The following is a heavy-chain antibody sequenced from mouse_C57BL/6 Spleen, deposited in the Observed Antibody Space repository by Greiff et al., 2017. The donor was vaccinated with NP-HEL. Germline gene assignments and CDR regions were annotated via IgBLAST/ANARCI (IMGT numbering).Heavy chain of an antibody. V-gene: IGHV1-15*01. CDR2: IDPETGGT. Sequence: QVQLQQSGAELVRPGASVTLSCKASGYTFTDYEMHWVKQTPVHGLEWIGAIDPETGGTAYNQKFKGKAILTADKSSSTAYMELRSLTSEDSAVYYCTRVGRGYFDYGGQGTTLTVSS. CDR1: GYTFTDYE. CDR3: TRVGRGYFDY. J-gene: IGHJ2*01.